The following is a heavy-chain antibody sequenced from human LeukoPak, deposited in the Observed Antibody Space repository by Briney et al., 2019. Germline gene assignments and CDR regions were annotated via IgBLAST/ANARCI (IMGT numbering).Heavy chain of an antibody. V-gene: IGHV3-33*01. CDR1: GYTFISYG. Sequence: PGGSLTLSCAASGYTFISYGMHRVRQAPGQGLEWVGVIWYDGSNKYYADSVKGRFTISRDNSKNTLYLQMNSLRAEDTAVYYCARDRGYDILTGYYFDYWGQGTLVTVSS. J-gene: IGHJ4*02. CDR3: ARDRGYDILTGYYFDY. CDR2: IWYDGSNK. D-gene: IGHD3-9*01.